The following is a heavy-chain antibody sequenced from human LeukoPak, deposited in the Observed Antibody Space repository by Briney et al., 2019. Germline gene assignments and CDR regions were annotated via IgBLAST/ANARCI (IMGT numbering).Heavy chain of an antibody. J-gene: IGHJ6*03. D-gene: IGHD6-13*01. CDR2: ISGSGGGT. CDR3: ARHKGAGSRYSYSMDV. Sequence: PGGSLRLSCAASGFTFVTFAMGWVRQAPGKGLKWVSTISGSGGGTYYADSVKGRLTISRDNSKNTLYLQMNSLRAEDTAVYYCARHKGAGSRYSYSMDVWGKGATVTVSS. V-gene: IGHV3-23*01. CDR1: GFTFVTFA.